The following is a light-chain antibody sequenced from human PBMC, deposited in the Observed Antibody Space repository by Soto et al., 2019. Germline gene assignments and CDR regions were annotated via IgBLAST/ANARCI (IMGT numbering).Light chain of an antibody. J-gene: IGLJ3*02. CDR3: SSYTRTTTVV. Sequence: QSALTQPASVSGSPGQSITISCTGTSSDVGGYNYVSWYQHHPGKAPKLMIYEVSNRPSGVSNRFSGSKSDNTASLTISGLQAEDEADYYCSSYTRTTTVVFGGGTKVTVL. CDR1: SSDVGGYNY. V-gene: IGLV2-14*01. CDR2: EVS.